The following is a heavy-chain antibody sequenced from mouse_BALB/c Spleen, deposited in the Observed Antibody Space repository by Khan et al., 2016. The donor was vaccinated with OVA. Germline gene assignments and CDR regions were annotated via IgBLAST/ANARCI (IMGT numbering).Heavy chain of an antibody. CDR3: ARWGGNYPSYAMDD. CDR1: GYTFTSYY. J-gene: IGHJ4*01. CDR2: IYPGNVNT. Sequence: QVQLQQSGPELVKPGASVRISCKASGYTFTSYYIHWVKQRPGQGLEWIGWIYPGNVNTNYNEKFKGKATLTADTSSSTAYMQLSSLPSEAYAVYVWARWGGNYPSYAMDDWGQGTSVTVSA. V-gene: IGHV1S56*01. D-gene: IGHD2-1*01.